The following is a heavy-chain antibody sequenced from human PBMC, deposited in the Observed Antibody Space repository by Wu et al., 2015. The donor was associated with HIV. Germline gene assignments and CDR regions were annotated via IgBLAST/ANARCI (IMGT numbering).Heavy chain of an antibody. V-gene: IGHV1-18*01. J-gene: IGHJ3*02. CDR1: GYTFTSYG. CDR2: ISAYNGNT. CDR3: ARAENELLWFGELFSAFDI. Sequence: QVQLVQSGAEVKKPGASVKVSCKASGYTFTSYGISWVRQAPGQGLEWMGWISAYNGNTNYAQKLQGRVTMTTDTSTSTAYMELRSLRSGDTAVYYCARAENELLWFGELFSAFDIWGQGQWSPSLQ. D-gene: IGHD3-10*01.